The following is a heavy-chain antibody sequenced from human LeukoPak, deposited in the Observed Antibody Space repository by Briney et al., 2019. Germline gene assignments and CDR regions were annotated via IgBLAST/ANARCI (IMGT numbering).Heavy chain of an antibody. CDR1: GFTFSSYG. D-gene: IGHD3-22*01. J-gene: IGHJ4*02. CDR2: IWYDESNK. CDR3: ARDYDSSGYLDY. Sequence: GRSLRLSCAASGFTFSSYGMHWVRQAPGKGLEWVAVIWYDESNKYYADSVKGRFTISRDNSKNTLYLQMNSLRAEDTAVYYCARDYDSSGYLDYWGQGTLVTVSS. V-gene: IGHV3-33*01.